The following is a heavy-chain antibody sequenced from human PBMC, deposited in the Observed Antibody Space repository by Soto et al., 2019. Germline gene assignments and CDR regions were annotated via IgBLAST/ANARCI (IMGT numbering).Heavy chain of an antibody. CDR2: IIPIFGTA. D-gene: IGHD3-10*01. V-gene: IGHV1-69*13. CDR1: GGTFSSYA. J-gene: IGHJ4*02. CDR3: ARTVMVQGVISYFDY. Sequence: SVKVSCKASGGTFSSYAISWVRQAPGQGLEWMGGIIPIFGTANYAQKFQGRVTITADESTSTAYMELSSLRSEDTAVYYCARTVMVQGVISYFDYWGQGTLVTVSS.